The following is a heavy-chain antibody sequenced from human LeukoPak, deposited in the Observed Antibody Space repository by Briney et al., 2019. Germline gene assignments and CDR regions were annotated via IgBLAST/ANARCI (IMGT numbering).Heavy chain of an antibody. D-gene: IGHD3-22*01. J-gene: IGHJ4*02. Sequence: SETLSLTCTVSGGSISSYYWSWIRQPPGKGLEWIGYIYYSGSTNYNPSLKSRVTISVDTSKNQFSLKLSSVTAADTAVYYCARVYYDSSGILRQSFGFDYWGQGTLVTVSS. CDR1: GGSISSYY. CDR3: ARVYYDSSGILRQSFGFDY. V-gene: IGHV4-59*01. CDR2: IYYSGST.